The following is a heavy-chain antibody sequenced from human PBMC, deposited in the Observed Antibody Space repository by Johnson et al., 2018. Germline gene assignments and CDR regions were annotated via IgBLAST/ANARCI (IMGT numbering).Heavy chain of an antibody. Sequence: VQLVQSGGGLVKPGGSXRLSCAASGFTFSSYSMNWVRQAPGKGLEWVSSISSSSSYIYYADSVKGRFTISRDNAKNSLYPQMNSLRAEETAVYYCATYGAHDAFDIWGQGTMVTVSS. V-gene: IGHV3-21*01. D-gene: IGHD4-17*01. CDR2: ISSSSSYI. J-gene: IGHJ3*02. CDR1: GFTFSSYS. CDR3: ATYGAHDAFDI.